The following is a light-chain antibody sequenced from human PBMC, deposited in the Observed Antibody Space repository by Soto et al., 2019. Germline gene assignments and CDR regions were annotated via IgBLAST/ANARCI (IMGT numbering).Light chain of an antibody. CDR3: SAWDDSLKVWV. CDR1: SSNIGSNT. V-gene: IGLV1-44*01. CDR2: SNN. J-gene: IGLJ3*02. Sequence: QSVLTQPPSASGTPGQRVTISCSGSSSNIGSNTVNWYQQLPGTAPKLLIYSNNQRPSGVPDRFSGYTSGTSASLSISGRQYEEEADYYCSAWDDSLKVWVFGGGTKLTVL.